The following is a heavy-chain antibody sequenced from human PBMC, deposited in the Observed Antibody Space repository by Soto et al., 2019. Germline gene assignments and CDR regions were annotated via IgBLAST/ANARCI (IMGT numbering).Heavy chain of an antibody. CDR2: INAHSGGT. Sequence: ASVKVSCKASGFSFTGYYIHWLRQAPGQGLEWMGWINAHSGGTEYAQKFQGRVTLTRDTSISTAYMELSRLRSDDTAVYYCAGAAGGYSGYDSSHYYYYGMDVWGQGTTVTVSS. V-gene: IGHV1-2*02. D-gene: IGHD5-12*01. CDR3: AGAAGGYSGYDSSHYYYYGMDV. J-gene: IGHJ6*02. CDR1: GFSFTGYY.